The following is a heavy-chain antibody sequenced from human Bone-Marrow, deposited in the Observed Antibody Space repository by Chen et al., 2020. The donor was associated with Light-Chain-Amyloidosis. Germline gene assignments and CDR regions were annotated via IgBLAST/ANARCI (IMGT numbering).Heavy chain of an antibody. CDR2: ISTYNDNT. J-gene: IGHJ4*02. CDR3: GVGGYSIGYDD. D-gene: IGHD5-18*01. CDR1: GYTITSYD. V-gene: IGHV1-18*04. Sequence: QVQLVQSGAEVKKPGASVKVSCKASGYTITSYDISWVRQDPGQGLEWMGWISTYNDNTNYERKLQGRVTMTTDPSTSTAYLELRSLTSDDTAVYYCGVGGYSIGYDDWGQGTLVTVSS.